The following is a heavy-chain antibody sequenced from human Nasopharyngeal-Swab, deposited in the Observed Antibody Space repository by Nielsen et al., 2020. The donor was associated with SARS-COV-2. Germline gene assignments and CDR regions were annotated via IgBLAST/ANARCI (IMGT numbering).Heavy chain of an antibody. D-gene: IGHD6-13*01. CDR1: AFTFNTYW. Sequence: GRSLRPSCAASAFTFNTYWMTWVRQAPGKGLEWVANIKQDGSEANYVDSVKGRFTISRDNSKNTLYLQMNRLRAQDTAVYYCAKDLAAAGTNYYYYGMDVWGQGTTVTVSS. CDR3: AKDLAAAGTNYYYYGMDV. J-gene: IGHJ6*02. V-gene: IGHV3-7*03. CDR2: IKQDGSEA.